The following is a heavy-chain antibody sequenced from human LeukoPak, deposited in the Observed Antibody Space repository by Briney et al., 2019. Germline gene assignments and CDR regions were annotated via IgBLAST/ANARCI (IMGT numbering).Heavy chain of an antibody. J-gene: IGHJ4*02. CDR3: AKDWEAYCGGDCYSAFDS. Sequence: PGGSLRLSCAASGFTFNIYSMTWVRQAPGKGLEWVSYISSGSSLIYFADSVKGRFTISRDNAKNSLYLQMNSLRAEDTAVYHCAKDWEAYCGGDCYSAFDSWGQGALVTVSS. CDR1: GFTFNIYS. V-gene: IGHV3-48*01. CDR2: ISSGSSLI. D-gene: IGHD2-21*01.